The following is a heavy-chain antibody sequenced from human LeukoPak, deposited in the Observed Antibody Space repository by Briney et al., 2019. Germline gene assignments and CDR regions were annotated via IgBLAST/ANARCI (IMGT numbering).Heavy chain of an antibody. V-gene: IGHV3-7*01. CDR2: IKQDGSEK. Sequence: SGGSLRLSCAASGFTFSSYWISWVRQAPGKGLEWVANIKQDGSEKHYVDSVKGRFTISRDNAKNSLYLQMNSLRAEDTAVYYCAREMTTVTQIDYWGQGTLVTVSS. J-gene: IGHJ4*02. CDR1: GFTFSSYW. CDR3: AREMTTVTQIDY. D-gene: IGHD4-17*01.